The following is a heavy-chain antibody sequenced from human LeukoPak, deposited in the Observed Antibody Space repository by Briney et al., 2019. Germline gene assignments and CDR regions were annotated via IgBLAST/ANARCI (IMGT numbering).Heavy chain of an antibody. CDR3: AKSSGDYFFDY. D-gene: IGHD3-22*01. CDR2: MKPNSGNA. V-gene: IGHV1-8*01. Sequence: GASVTVSCKASGYNFNNHDMNWVRQATGQGLEWLGRMKPNSGNAGYAQKLQGRVTMTWDSSTNTAYLEVTALRSDDTAVYYCAKSSGDYFFDYWGQGTLVTVSS. J-gene: IGHJ4*02. CDR1: GYNFNNHD.